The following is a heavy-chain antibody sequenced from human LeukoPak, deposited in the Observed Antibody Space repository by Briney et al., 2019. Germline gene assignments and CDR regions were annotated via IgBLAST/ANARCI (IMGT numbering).Heavy chain of an antibody. CDR1: GYTLTELS. D-gene: IGHD3-10*01. Sequence: ASVKDSCKVSGYTLTELSMHWVRQAPGKGLEWMGGFDPEDGETIYAQKFQGRVTMTEDTSTDTAYMELSSLRSEDTAVYYCATDYGSGSYYHDAFDIWGQGTMVTVSS. CDR2: FDPEDGET. J-gene: IGHJ3*02. CDR3: ATDYGSGSYYHDAFDI. V-gene: IGHV1-24*01.